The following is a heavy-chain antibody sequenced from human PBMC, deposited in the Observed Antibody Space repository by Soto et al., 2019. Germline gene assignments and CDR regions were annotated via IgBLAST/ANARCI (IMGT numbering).Heavy chain of an antibody. CDR2: ISHSGST. V-gene: IGHV4-4*02. CDR3: ARAYSSSSNWFDP. Sequence: PSETLSLTCAVSGDSINSSHWWNWVRQPPEKGLEWIGQISHSGSTYYNPSLKSRVTISVDRSKNQFSLKLSSVTAADTAVYYCARAYSSSSNWFDPWGQGTLVTVSS. D-gene: IGHD6-6*01. J-gene: IGHJ5*02. CDR1: GDSINSSHW.